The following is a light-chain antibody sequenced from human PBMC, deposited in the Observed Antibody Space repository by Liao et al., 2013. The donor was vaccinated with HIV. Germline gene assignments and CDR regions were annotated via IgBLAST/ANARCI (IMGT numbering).Light chain of an antibody. CDR2: YDQ. Sequence: YVLTQPPSVSVAPGQTAVMTCGGNNIRSRGVHWYQQRPGQAPVLVMYYDQNRPSGIPERFSGSNSGNTATLTISGTQAMDEADYYCQAWDSSTWVFGGGTKLTVL. CDR3: QAWDSSTWV. J-gene: IGLJ3*02. V-gene: IGLV3-21*01. CDR1: NIRSRG.